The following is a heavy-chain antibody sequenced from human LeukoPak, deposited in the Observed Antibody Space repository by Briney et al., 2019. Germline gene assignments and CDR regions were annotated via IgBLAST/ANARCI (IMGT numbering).Heavy chain of an antibody. CDR3: ARAGYDLWSGYQRTYYYYGMDV. J-gene: IGHJ6*02. D-gene: IGHD3-3*01. CDR2: IIPIFGTA. V-gene: IGHV1-69*13. CDR1: GGTFSSYA. Sequence: ASVKVSCKASGGTFSSYAISWVRQAPGQGLEWMGGIIPIFGTANYAQKFQGRVTITADESTSTAYMELSSLRSEDTAVYYCARAGYDLWSGYQRTYYYYGMDVWGQGTTVTVSS.